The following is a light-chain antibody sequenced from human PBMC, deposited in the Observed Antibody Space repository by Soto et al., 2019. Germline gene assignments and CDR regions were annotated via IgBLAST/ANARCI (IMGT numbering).Light chain of an antibody. V-gene: IGKV3-11*01. CDR3: QQRTNWQLT. J-gene: IGKJ4*01. CDR2: DVS. Sequence: EIVLTQSPATLYWSSGERATLSCRASQSVGKYLAWYQQRPGQAPRLLMFDVSYRATRTPARFSGSGSGTDFTLTISSLEPEDFAVYYCQQRTNWQLTFGGGTRVEIK. CDR1: QSVGKY.